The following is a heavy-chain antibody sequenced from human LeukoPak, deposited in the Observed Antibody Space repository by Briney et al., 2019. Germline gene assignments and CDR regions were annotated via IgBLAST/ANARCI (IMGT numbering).Heavy chain of an antibody. V-gene: IGHV3-11*04. J-gene: IGHJ4*02. CDR3: ARGTYGLGFDY. D-gene: IGHD3-10*01. Sequence: PGGSLRLSCAASGFTFSDYYMTWIRKAPGKGLEWISNIDDSGSTIHYANSVTGRFTISRDNARNSLYLQMSSLRAEDTAVYYCARGTYGLGFDYWGQGTLVTVSS. CDR2: IDDSGSTI. CDR1: GFTFSDYY.